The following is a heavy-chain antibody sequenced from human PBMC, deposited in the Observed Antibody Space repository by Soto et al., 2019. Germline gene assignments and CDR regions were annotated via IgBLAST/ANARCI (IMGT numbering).Heavy chain of an antibody. V-gene: IGHV1-18*01. CDR2: ISAYNGNT. Sequence: GASVKVSCKASGYTFTSYGISWVRQAPGQGLEWMGWISAYNGNTNYAQKLQGRVTMTTDTSTSTAYMELRSLRSDDTAVYYCARAGYSSSWYWRYYYYYMDVWGKGTTVTVS. CDR3: ARAGYSSSWYWRYYYYYMDV. CDR1: GYTFTSYG. D-gene: IGHD6-13*01. J-gene: IGHJ6*03.